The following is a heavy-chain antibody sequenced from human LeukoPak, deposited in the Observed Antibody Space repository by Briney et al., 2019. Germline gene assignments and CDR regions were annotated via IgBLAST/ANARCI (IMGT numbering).Heavy chain of an antibody. V-gene: IGHV3-7*05. CDR3: ARAPGGWLRGSLGY. CDR1: GGSISTYS. J-gene: IGHJ4*02. Sequence: SSVTLSLTCTVSGGSISTYSWSWVRQAPGKGLEWVANINQDGSEKDYVDSVKGRFTISRDNAKNSLYLQMNSLRAEDTAVYYCARAPGGWLRGSLGYWGQGTLVTVSS. D-gene: IGHD5-12*01. CDR2: INQDGSEK.